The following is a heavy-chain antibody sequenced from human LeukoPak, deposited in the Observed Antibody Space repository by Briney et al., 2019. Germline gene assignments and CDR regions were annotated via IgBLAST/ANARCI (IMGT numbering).Heavy chain of an antibody. J-gene: IGHJ4*02. CDR3: AKDFRAEYYYDSSGYYFDY. D-gene: IGHD3-22*01. CDR2: IYSGGST. Sequence: GSLRLSCAASGFTVSSNYMSWVRQAPGKGLEWVSIIYSGGSTFYADSVKGRFTISRDNSKNTLYLQMNSLRAEDTAVYYCAKDFRAEYYYDSSGYYFDYWGQGTLVTVSS. V-gene: IGHV3-53*05. CDR1: GFTVSSNY.